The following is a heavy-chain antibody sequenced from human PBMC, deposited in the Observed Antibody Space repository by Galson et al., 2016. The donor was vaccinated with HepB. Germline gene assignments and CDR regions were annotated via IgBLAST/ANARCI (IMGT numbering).Heavy chain of an antibody. V-gene: IGHV1-3*01. CDR2: VDPGDGST. CDR3: ARGGSRRLCYYYLDY. J-gene: IGHJ4*02. D-gene: IGHD3-16*01. CDR1: GYTFTNYA. Sequence: SVKVSCKASGYTFTNYALHWVRQAPGQSLEWMGCVDPGDGSTKYSQKFQGRITITLDASASAADLELSGLTSGDTAMYYCARGGSRRLCYYYLDYWAQGTLVAVSS.